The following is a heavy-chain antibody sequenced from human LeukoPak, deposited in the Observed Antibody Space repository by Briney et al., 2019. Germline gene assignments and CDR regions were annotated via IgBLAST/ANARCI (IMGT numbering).Heavy chain of an antibody. CDR3: ARDGGLHTNFDY. Sequence: PGGSLRLSCAASGFTFSDYYMSWIRQAPGKGLEWVANTKPDGSAEYYADSVRGRFTASRDNANNLLYLQMNRLRAEDTAVYYCARDGGLHTNFDYWGQGTLLTVSS. CDR2: TKPDGSAE. D-gene: IGHD2-15*01. J-gene: IGHJ4*02. CDR1: GFTFSDYY. V-gene: IGHV3-7*01.